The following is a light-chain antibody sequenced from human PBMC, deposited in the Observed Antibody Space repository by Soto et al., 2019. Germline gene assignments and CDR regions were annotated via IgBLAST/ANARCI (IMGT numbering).Light chain of an antibody. CDR2: AAS. J-gene: IGKJ5*01. Sequence: DIQMTQSPSSLSASVADRVTITCWASQYMSTYLNWYQQKPGKAPKLLIYAASSLQSGVPSRFTGSGSGTDFTLTISSLQPEDFATYYWLQSYSTPDFGQGTRLEMK. CDR1: QYMSTY. CDR3: LQSYSTPD. V-gene: IGKV1-39*01.